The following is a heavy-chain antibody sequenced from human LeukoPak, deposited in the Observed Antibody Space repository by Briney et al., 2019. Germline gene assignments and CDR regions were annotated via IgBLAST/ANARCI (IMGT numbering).Heavy chain of an antibody. D-gene: IGHD3-22*01. CDR3: AKVFSSTYYYDSSGLRKGVDY. Sequence: GGSLRFSCAASESTFSSYDIHWVRQAPGKGLEWVAFIRYDGSNKYYADSVKGRFTISRDNSKNTLYLQMNSLRAEDTAVYYCAKVFSSTYYYDSSGLRKGVDYWGQGTLVTVSS. V-gene: IGHV3-30*02. CDR2: IRYDGSNK. J-gene: IGHJ4*02. CDR1: ESTFSSYD.